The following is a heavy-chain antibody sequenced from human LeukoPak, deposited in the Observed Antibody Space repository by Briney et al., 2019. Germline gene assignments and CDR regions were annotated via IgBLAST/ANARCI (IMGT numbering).Heavy chain of an antibody. D-gene: IGHD4-11*01. CDR3: VHSHHNDYTEFPVLVSGAFDI. Sequence: SGPTLLHPKQTLTLTCTFSRFSLSTSGMNVGWIRQPPGKALEWLPLFYWDDDQRYSPSLKSRLTITKDTSKNQVVLTMTNMQPVDTGTYCCVHSHHNDYTEFPVLVSGAFDIWGQGTMVTVSS. CDR2: FYWDDDQ. CDR1: RFSLSTSGMN. J-gene: IGHJ3*02. V-gene: IGHV2-5*02.